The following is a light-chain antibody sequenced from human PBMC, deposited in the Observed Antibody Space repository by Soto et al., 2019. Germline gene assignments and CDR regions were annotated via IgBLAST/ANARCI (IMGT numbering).Light chain of an antibody. J-gene: IGKJ2*01. V-gene: IGKV1-33*01. CDR2: DAS. Sequence: DIQMTQSPSSLSASVGVRITITCQASQDISNRLNWYHQKPGKAPNLLIYDASHLAAEVPSGFSGSGSGTHFTFTISSLQPEDIGTYYCQNCFTVPYTFGQGTKREIK. CDR3: QNCFTVPYT. CDR1: QDISNR.